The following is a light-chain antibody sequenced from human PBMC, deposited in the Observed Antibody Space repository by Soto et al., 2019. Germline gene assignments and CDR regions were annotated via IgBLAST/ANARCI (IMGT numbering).Light chain of an antibody. Sequence: IQMTQSPSSLSASVGDRVTITCRASQDIADYLAWYQQKPGQVPNLLIYAASTLQSGVPSRFSGSGSGTDFTLTITGLQPGDVATYYCQNYNSAPWTFGQGTKVEIK. V-gene: IGKV1-27*01. CDR1: QDIADY. J-gene: IGKJ1*01. CDR3: QNYNSAPWT. CDR2: AAS.